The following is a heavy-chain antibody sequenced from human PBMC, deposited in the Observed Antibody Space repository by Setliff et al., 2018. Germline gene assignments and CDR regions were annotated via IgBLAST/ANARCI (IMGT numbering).Heavy chain of an antibody. CDR2: IYHSGST. Sequence: SETLSLTCAVSGYSISSGYYWGWIRQPPGKGLEWIGSIYHSGSTYYNPSLKSRVTISVGTSKNQFSLKLSSVTAADTAVYYCARLYEFGELFSNYWGQGTQVTVSS. CDR3: ARLYEFGELFSNY. J-gene: IGHJ4*02. D-gene: IGHD3-10*01. CDR1: GYSISSGYY. V-gene: IGHV4-38-2*01.